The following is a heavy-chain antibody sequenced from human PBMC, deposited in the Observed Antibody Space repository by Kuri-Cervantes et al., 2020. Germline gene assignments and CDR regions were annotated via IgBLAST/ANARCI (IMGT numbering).Heavy chain of an antibody. Sequence: GGSLRLSCEASGFTFSSYAMHWVRQAPGTGLEWVAVMSYDGRHKYYADSVKGRFTISRGNSKNTLYLQMNSLRAEDTAVYYCARDKVVVVVAATYYYYYGMDVWGQGTTVTVSS. CDR2: MSYDGRHK. CDR1: GFTFSSYA. D-gene: IGHD2-15*01. CDR3: ARDKVVVVVAATYYYYYGMDV. J-gene: IGHJ6*02. V-gene: IGHV3-30*01.